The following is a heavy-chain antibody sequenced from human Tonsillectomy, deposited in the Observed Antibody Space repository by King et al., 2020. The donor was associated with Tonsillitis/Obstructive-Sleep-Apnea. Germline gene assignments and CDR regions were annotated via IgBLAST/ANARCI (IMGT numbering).Heavy chain of an antibody. V-gene: IGHV4-34*01. Sequence: VQLQQWGAGLLKPSETLSLTCAVYGGSFNGYYWSWIRQAPGKGLEWIGEINHSGSTNYYPSLKSRVSISVDTSKNQFSLKLTSVTAADTAVYYCARIITIFGVVTLGTRYYYYMDVWGKGTTVTVSS. J-gene: IGHJ6*03. CDR3: ARIITIFGVVTLGTRYYYYMDV. CDR2: INHSGST. CDR1: GGSFNGYY. D-gene: IGHD3-3*01.